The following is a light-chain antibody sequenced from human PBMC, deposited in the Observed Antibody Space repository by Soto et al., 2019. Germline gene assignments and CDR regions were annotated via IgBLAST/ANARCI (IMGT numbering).Light chain of an antibody. Sequence: QSVLTQPPSVSGSPGQSVTISCTGTSSDVGSYNRVSWYQHPPGTAPKLMIYEVSNRPSGVPDRFSGSKSGNTASLTISGLQAEDEADYYCSLYTSSSTFYVFGTGTKLTVL. CDR2: EVS. V-gene: IGLV2-18*01. J-gene: IGLJ1*01. CDR3: SLYTSSSTFYV. CDR1: SSDVGSYNR.